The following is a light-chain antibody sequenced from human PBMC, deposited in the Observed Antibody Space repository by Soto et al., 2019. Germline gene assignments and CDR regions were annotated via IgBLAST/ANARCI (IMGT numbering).Light chain of an antibody. CDR1: SSDVGAYKY. J-gene: IGLJ3*02. CDR3: TSYVGNDIWV. CDR2: EVT. V-gene: IGLV2-8*01. Sequence: QSALTQPPSASGSHGQSVTISCTGTSSDVGAYKYVSWYQQYPGKAPKLMIYEVTKRPSGGAYRFSCSKSGNTPSLTVSGLQAEDEANYYCTSYVGNDIWVFGGGTKLTVL.